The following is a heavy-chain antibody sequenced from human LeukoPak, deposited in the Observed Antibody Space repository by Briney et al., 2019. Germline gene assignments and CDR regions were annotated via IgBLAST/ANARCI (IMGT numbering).Heavy chain of an antibody. CDR1: GYSISSGYY. CDR2: IYTSGST. CDR3: ARSVSSGWGPKFDY. J-gene: IGHJ4*02. D-gene: IGHD6-19*01. Sequence: SETLSLTCTVSGYSISSGYYWSWVRQPAGKGLEWIGRIYTSGSTKYNPSLKSRVTMSGDTSKNQFSLKLSSVTAADTAVYYCARSVSSGWGPKFDYWGQGTLVTVSS. V-gene: IGHV4-4*07.